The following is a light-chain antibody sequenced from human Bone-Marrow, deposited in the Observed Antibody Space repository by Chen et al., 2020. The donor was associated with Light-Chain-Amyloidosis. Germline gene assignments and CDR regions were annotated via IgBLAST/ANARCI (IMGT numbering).Light chain of an antibody. CDR3: QVWDRSSDRPV. CDR2: DDS. CDR1: NIGSTS. V-gene: IGLV3-21*02. J-gene: IGLJ3*02. Sequence: SYVLTQPSSVSVAPGQTATIACGGNNIGSTSVHWYQQTPGPAPRLVVYDDSARPSGIPERLSGSNSGNTATLTISRVEAGDEADYYCQVWDRSSDRPVFGGGTKLTVL.